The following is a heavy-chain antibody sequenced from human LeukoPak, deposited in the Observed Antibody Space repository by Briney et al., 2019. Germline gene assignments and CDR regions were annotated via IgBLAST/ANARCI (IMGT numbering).Heavy chain of an antibody. D-gene: IGHD2-2*01. CDR3: AKDLSRRSYYYGMDV. V-gene: IGHV3-23*01. Sequence: GGSLRFSCAASGFTFSSYAMSWVRQAPGKGLEWVSAISGSGGSTYYADSVKGRFTISRDNSKNTLYLQMNSLRAEDTAVYYCAKDLSRRSYYYGMDVWGQGTTVTVSS. J-gene: IGHJ6*02. CDR2: ISGSGGST. CDR1: GFTFSSYA.